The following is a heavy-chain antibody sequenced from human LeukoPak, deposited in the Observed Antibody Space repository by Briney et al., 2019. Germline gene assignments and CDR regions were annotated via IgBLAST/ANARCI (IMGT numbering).Heavy chain of an antibody. J-gene: IGHJ3*02. V-gene: IGHV5-51*01. Sequence: GGSLKISWKGSGCSFTSYWIGGGRQMPGKGLERMGIIYPGDSDTRYSTSFQCQVTISADKSINTAFLQWSSLKASDTAMYYCARPSKGAFDIWGQGTMVTVSS. CDR3: ARPSKGAFDI. CDR1: GCSFTSYW. CDR2: IYPGDSDT.